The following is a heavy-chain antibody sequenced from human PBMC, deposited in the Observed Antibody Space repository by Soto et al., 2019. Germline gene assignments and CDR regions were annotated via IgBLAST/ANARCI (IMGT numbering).Heavy chain of an antibody. V-gene: IGHV4-38-2*01. Sequence: PSETLSLTCAVSGYSISSGYYWGWIRQPPGKGLEWIGSIYHSGSTYYNPSLKSRVTISVDTSKNQFSLKLSSVTAADTAVYYCARGVKLLWFGEPAPYYFDYWGQGTLVTVSS. CDR1: GYSISSGYY. CDR2: IYHSGST. J-gene: IGHJ4*02. CDR3: ARGVKLLWFGEPAPYYFDY. D-gene: IGHD3-10*01.